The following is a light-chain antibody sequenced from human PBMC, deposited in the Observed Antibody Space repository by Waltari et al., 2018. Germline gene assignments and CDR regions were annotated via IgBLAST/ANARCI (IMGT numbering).Light chain of an antibody. Sequence: EILLTQSPGTLSLSPGERATLPCRGSQSVSRTLAWYQQKPGRAPRLLIYGASSRAPGIPDRFSGSGSGTDFSITISSLEPEDFAVYFCQHYVRLPVTFGQGTKVEIK. CDR2: GAS. CDR3: QHYVRLPVT. V-gene: IGKV3-20*01. J-gene: IGKJ1*01. CDR1: QSVSRT.